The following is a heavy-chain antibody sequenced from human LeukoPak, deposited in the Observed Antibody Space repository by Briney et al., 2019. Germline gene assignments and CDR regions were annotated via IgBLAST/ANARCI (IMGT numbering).Heavy chain of an antibody. Sequence: GRSLRLSCAASGFTFSSYGMHWVRQAPGKGLEWVAVISYDGSNKYYADSVKGRFTISRDNSRNTLYLQMNSLRAEDTAIYYCAKAPQQWLVLGYWGQGTLVTVSS. D-gene: IGHD6-19*01. CDR1: GFTFSSYG. J-gene: IGHJ4*02. V-gene: IGHV3-30*18. CDR3: AKAPQQWLVLGY. CDR2: ISYDGSNK.